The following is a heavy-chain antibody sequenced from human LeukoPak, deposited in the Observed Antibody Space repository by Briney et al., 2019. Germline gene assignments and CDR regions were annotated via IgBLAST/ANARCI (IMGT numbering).Heavy chain of an antibody. CDR3: AKVSGGGLYYDGMDV. V-gene: IGHV1-46*01. D-gene: IGHD1-14*01. CDR2: LNPSGGSS. Sequence: GASVKVSCKASGNTVTSYYMHWVRQAPGQGLEWMALLNPSGGSSNYAQKFQGRATLTRATSTGTVYMELSSLRAEDTAVYYCAKVSGGGLYYDGMDVWGQGTTVTVSS. J-gene: IGHJ6*02. CDR1: GNTVTSYY.